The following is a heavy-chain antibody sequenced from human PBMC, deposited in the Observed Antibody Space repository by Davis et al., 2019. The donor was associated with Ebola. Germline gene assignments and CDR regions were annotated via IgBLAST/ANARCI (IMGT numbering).Heavy chain of an antibody. V-gene: IGHV3-33*01. CDR2: LWSHGNTV. Sequence: GESLKISCAASAFTLRNFGMHWVRQAPGKGLEWVALLWSHGNTVEYADSVKGRFTISRDIAQNSLYLQMNSLRDEDTAIYYCVRDPSDYGDYYFDYWGQGTLVTVSS. J-gene: IGHJ4*02. CDR3: VRDPSDYGDYYFDY. D-gene: IGHD4-17*01. CDR1: AFTLRNFG.